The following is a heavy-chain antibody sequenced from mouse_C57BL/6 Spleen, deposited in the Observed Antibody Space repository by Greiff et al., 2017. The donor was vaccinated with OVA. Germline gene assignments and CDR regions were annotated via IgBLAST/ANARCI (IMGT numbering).Heavy chain of an antibody. CDR1: GYTFTSYW. CDR3: ARGTFPWFAY. V-gene: IGHV1-69*01. CDR2: IDPSDSYT. J-gene: IGHJ3*01. Sequence: VQLQQSGAELVMPGASVKLSCKASGYTFTSYWMHWVKQRPGQGLEWIGEIDPSDSYTNYNQKFKGKSTLTVDKSSSTAYMQLSSLTSEDSAVYYCARGTFPWFAYWGQGTLVTVSA.